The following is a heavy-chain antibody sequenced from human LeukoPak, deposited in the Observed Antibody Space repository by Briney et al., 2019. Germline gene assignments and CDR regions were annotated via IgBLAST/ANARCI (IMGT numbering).Heavy chain of an antibody. J-gene: IGHJ4*02. V-gene: IGHV3-23*01. CDR2: IIGSGDTT. Sequence: GGSLRPSCAASGFTFSGYAMGWVRQAPGKGLEWVSAIIGSGDTTYYAASVKGRLTISRDNSKNTLYLQMNSLRAEDTAVYYCAKVTGGDMITYGGLDYWGQGTLVTVSS. CDR3: AKVTGGDMITYGGLDY. D-gene: IGHD3-16*01. CDR1: GFTFSGYA.